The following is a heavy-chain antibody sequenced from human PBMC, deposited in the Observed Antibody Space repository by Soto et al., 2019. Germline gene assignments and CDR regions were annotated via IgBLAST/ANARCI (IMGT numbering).Heavy chain of an antibody. CDR3: ARTKGTRVRGFDY. CDR2: IYYSGST. D-gene: IGHD3-10*01. Sequence: QVQLQESGPGLVKPSQTLSLTCTVSGGSISSGDYYWSWIRQPPGKGLEWIGYIYYSGSTYYNPSLKSRVTISVDTSKNQFALKLSSVTAADTAVYYCARTKGTRVRGFDYWGQGTLVTVSS. CDR1: GGSISSGDYY. V-gene: IGHV4-30-4*01. J-gene: IGHJ4*02.